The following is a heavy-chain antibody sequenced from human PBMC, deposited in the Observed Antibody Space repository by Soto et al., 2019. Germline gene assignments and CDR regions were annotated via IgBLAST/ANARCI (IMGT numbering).Heavy chain of an antibody. CDR1: GYSVTSSDYY. CDR3: APLSVSLSGPYGIHV. CDR2: MFYSGLT. D-gene: IGHD2-15*01. Sequence: TLSLTCSVSGYSVTSSDYYWAWIRQPPGKGLEWIGSMFYSGLTYYNPSLRSRVTLSVDTSKNQFSVRLNSVTAADTAVYYCAPLSVSLSGPYGIHVWGQGTTVTVS. J-gene: IGHJ6*02. V-gene: IGHV4-39*01.